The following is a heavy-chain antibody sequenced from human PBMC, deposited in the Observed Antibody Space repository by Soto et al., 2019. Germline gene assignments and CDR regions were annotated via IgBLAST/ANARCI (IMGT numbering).Heavy chain of an antibody. CDR2: INAGNGNT. V-gene: IGHV1-3*01. CDR1: GYTFTSYA. CDR3: ARAMVYAQAHAFDI. J-gene: IGHJ3*02. D-gene: IGHD2-8*01. Sequence: ASVKVSCKASGYTFTSYAMHWVRQAPGQRLEWMGWINAGNGNTKYSQKFQGRVTITRDTSASTAYMELSSLRSEDTAVYYCARAMVYAQAHAFDIWGQGTMVTVSS.